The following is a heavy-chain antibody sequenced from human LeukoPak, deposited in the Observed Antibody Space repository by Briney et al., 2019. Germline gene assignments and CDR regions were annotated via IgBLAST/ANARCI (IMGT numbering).Heavy chain of an antibody. V-gene: IGHV1-2*02. CDR2: INPNTGDK. Sequence: ASVKVSCKASGYTFTDYYMHWVRQAPGQGLEWMGWINPNTGDKSYAQKFQGRVTLTGDTSITTAYMEMSSLRSDDTAVYYCARDLFLAATERAGDDCWGQGTLVTVSS. J-gene: IGHJ4*02. D-gene: IGHD6-13*01. CDR1: GYTFTDYY. CDR3: ARDLFLAATERAGDDC.